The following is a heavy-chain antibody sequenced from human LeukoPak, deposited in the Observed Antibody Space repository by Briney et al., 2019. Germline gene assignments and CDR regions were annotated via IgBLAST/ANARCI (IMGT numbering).Heavy chain of an antibody. CDR2: IYYSGST. J-gene: IGHJ4*02. CDR1: GGSISSYY. V-gene: IGHV4-59*08. CDR3: TRRLSNGATLNYFDY. D-gene: IGHD4/OR15-4a*01. Sequence: SETLSLTCTVPGGSISSYYWSWIRQPPGKGLEWIGYIYYSGSTNYNPSLQRRVTISVDTSKKQFSLKLRSVTAADTAVYYCTRRLSNGATLNYFDYWGQGTLVTVSS.